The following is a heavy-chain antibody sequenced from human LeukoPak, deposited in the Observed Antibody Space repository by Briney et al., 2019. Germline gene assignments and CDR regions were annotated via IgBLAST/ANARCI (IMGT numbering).Heavy chain of an antibody. D-gene: IGHD6-13*01. V-gene: IGHV3-33*01. CDR2: IWYDGGIT. CDR1: GFTFSSYG. Sequence: GSLRLSCGASGFTFSSYGMHWVRQAPGKGREGGAVIWYDGGITYYADSVKGRFTISRDNSKNTLSLQINSLRAEDTAVYYCARAYGKQQLVGDYWGQGTLVTVSS. J-gene: IGHJ4*02. CDR3: ARAYGKQQLVGDY.